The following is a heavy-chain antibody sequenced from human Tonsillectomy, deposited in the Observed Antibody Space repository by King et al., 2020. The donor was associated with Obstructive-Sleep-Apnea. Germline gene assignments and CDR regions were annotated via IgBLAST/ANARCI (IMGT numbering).Heavy chain of an antibody. D-gene: IGHD3-22*01. CDR2: IYSGGST. CDR1: GFTVSSNY. CDR3: ARGSGNYYDSSGYYYPFDY. J-gene: IGHJ4*02. Sequence: VQLVESGGGLVQAGGSLRLSGTASGFTVSSNYMSWVRQAPGKGLEWVSVIYSGGSTYYADSVKGRFTISGHNSKNTVYLQMNSLRTEDTAVYFCARGSGNYYDSSGYYYPFDYWGQGTLVTVSS. V-gene: IGHV3-53*04.